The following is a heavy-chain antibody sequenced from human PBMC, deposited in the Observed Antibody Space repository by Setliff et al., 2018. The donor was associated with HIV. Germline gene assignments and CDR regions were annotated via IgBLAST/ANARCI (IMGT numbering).Heavy chain of an antibody. CDR1: GGTFSSYT. V-gene: IGHV1-69*10. CDR2: ILPMLNIA. CDR3: AREIPDYYDILTGYNIPNAFDI. Sequence: GASVKVSCKASGGTFSSYTINWVRQAPGQGLEWMGGILPMLNIANFTQKFQGRVTITADKSTDTAYMELSSLRYEDTAVYYCAREIPDYYDILTGYNIPNAFDIWGQGTMVTV. J-gene: IGHJ3*02. D-gene: IGHD3-9*01.